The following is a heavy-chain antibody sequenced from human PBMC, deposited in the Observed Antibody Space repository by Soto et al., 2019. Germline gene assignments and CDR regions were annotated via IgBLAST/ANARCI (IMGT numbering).Heavy chain of an antibody. CDR2: FDPEDGET. V-gene: IGHV1-24*01. D-gene: IGHD6-13*01. CDR3: ATTKYSSIWYGSSGRSILFDY. J-gene: IGHJ4*02. CDR1: GYTLTDLS. Sequence: ASVKVSCKVSGYTLTDLSMHWVRQAPGKGLEWMGGFDPEDGETIYAQKFQGRVTMTEDTSTDTAYMELSSLRSEDTAVYYCATTKYSSIWYGSSGRSILFDYRGQGSLVIVSS.